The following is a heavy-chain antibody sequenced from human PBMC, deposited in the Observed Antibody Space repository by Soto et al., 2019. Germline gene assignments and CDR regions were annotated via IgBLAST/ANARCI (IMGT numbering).Heavy chain of an antibody. J-gene: IGHJ4*02. D-gene: IGHD2-2*01. CDR3: ARVSCTSTSCKVPYDN. CDR1: EFTFSSYS. Sequence: GGSLRLSCIASEFTFSSYSMNWVRQAPGKGLEWVSYISRSSNTIYYADSVNGRFTISRDNAKNTLYLQMNSLRAEDTAVYYCARVSCTSTSCKVPYDNWGQGTLVTVSS. V-gene: IGHV3-48*04. CDR2: ISRSSNTI.